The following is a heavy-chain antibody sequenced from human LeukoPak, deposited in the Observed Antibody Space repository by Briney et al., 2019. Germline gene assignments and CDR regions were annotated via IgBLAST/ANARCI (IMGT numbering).Heavy chain of an antibody. Sequence: PSETLSLTCTVSGGSISSSSYYWGWIRQPPGKGLEWIGSIYYSGSTYYNPSLKSRVTISVDTSKNQFSLKLSSVTAADTAVYYCARRPSAAAGLYLEFDYWGQGTLVTVSS. D-gene: IGHD6-13*01. CDR3: ARRPSAAAGLYLEFDY. CDR2: IYYSGST. V-gene: IGHV4-39*01. J-gene: IGHJ4*02. CDR1: GGSISSSSYY.